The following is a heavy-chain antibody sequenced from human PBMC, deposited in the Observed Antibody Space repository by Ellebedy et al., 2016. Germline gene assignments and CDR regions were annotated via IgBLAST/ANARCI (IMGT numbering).Heavy chain of an antibody. V-gene: IGHV1-69*04. D-gene: IGHD3-16*02. CDR3: ARSRYYYYMDV. CDR1: GGTFSSYA. J-gene: IGHJ6*03. Sequence: SVKVSCXASGGTFSSYAISWVRQAPGQGLEWMGRIIPILGIANYAQKFQGRVTITADESTSTAYMELSSLRSEDTAVYYCARSRYYYYMDVWGKGTTVTVSS. CDR2: IIPILGIA.